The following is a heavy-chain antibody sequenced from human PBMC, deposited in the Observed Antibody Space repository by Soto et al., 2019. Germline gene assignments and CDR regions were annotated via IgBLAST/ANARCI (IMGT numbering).Heavy chain of an antibody. CDR1: GYTFTSYY. CDR3: ARAYSSDSAFDI. J-gene: IGHJ3*02. D-gene: IGHD6-19*01. Sequence: ASVKVSCKASGYTFTSYYMHWVRQAPGQGLEWMGLINPSGGSTSYAQKFRGRVTMTRDTSTNTVYMELSRLRSEDTAVYYCARAYSSDSAFDIWGPGTMGTVSS. V-gene: IGHV1-46*03. CDR2: INPSGGST.